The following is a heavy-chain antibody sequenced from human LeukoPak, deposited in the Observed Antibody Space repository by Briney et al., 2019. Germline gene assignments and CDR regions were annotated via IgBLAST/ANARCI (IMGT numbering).Heavy chain of an antibody. V-gene: IGHV3-23*01. Sequence: SGGSLRLSCAASGFTFSNYAMSWVRQAPGKGLEWVSAISGSGGNTYYADSAKGRFTISRDNSKNTLFLQMNSLRAEDTAVYYCAKEAQGCSITSCYFDSWGQGTLVTVSS. CDR2: ISGSGGNT. D-gene: IGHD2-2*01. CDR1: GFTFSNYA. CDR3: AKEAQGCSITSCYFDS. J-gene: IGHJ4*02.